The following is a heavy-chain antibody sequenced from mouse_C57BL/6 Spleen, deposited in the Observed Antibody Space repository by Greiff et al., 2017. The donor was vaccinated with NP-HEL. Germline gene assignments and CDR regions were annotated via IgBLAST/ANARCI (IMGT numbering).Heavy chain of an antibody. CDR2: ISGGGGNT. CDR1: GFTFSSDT. CDR3: ARSTGGGFAY. V-gene: IGHV5-9*01. D-gene: IGHD1-1*01. J-gene: IGHJ3*01. Sequence: EVKVVESGGGLVKPGGSLKLSCAASGFTFSSDTMSWVRQTPEKRLEWVATISGGGGNTYYPDSVKGRFTISRDNAKNTLYLQMSSLRSEDTALYYCARSTGGGFAYWGQGTLVTVSA.